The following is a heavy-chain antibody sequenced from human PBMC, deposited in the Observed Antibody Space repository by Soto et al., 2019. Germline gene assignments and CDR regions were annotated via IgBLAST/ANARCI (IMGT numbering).Heavy chain of an antibody. CDR2: ISGSGGST. CDR1: GFTFSSYA. J-gene: IGHJ4*02. D-gene: IGHD2-2*01. Sequence: EVQLLESGGGLVQPGGSLRLSCAASGFTFSSYAMSWVRQAPGKGLEWVSAISGSGGSTYYADSVKGRFTISRDNSKNTLYLQMNSLRAEDTAVYYCAKAGGYCSSTSCRPYWYYFDYWGQGTLVTVSS. CDR3: AKAGGYCSSTSCRPYWYYFDY. V-gene: IGHV3-23*01.